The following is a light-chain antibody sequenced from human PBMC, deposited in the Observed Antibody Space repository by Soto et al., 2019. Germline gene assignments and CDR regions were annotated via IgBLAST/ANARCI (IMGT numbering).Light chain of an antibody. Sequence: EIVMTQSPATLSVSPGERATLSCRASQSITSNFAWYQQKPGQAPRLLIYGASPRATGIPTRFSGSGSGTEFTLTISSLQSEDFAVYYCQQYNNWPPFTFGQGTRLEIK. CDR1: QSITSN. V-gene: IGKV3-15*01. J-gene: IGKJ5*01. CDR2: GAS. CDR3: QQYNNWPPFT.